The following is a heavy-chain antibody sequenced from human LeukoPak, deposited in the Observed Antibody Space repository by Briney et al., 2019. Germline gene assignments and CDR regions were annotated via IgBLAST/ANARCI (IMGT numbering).Heavy chain of an antibody. J-gene: IGHJ4*02. CDR2: IYTSGST. CDR1: GGSISSSSYY. Sequence: SETLSLTCAVSGGSISSSSYYWSWIQQPAGKGLEWIGRIYTSGSTNYNPSLKSRVTISVDTSKNQFSLKLSSVTAADTAVYYCAGYDFWSGYFNYWGQGTLVTVSS. CDR3: AGYDFWSGYFNY. V-gene: IGHV4-61*02. D-gene: IGHD3-3*01.